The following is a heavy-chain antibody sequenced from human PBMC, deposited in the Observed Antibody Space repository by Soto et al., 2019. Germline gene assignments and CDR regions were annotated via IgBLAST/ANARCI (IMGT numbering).Heavy chain of an antibody. CDR2: IGASGDGT. D-gene: IGHD1-26*01. V-gene: IGHV3-23*01. Sequence: GGSLRLSCAASGFTFSSYAMSWVRQAPGKGLEWVSGIGASGDGTYSADSVKGRFIISRDNSKNTLHLQMNSLRAEDTAVYYCAVRKTGSYFDYWGQGTLVTVS. J-gene: IGHJ4*02. CDR3: AVRKTGSYFDY. CDR1: GFTFSSYA.